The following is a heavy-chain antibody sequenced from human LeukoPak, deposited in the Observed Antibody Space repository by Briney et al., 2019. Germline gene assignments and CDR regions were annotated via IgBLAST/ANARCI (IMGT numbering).Heavy chain of an antibody. Sequence: GASLRLSCAASGFTFSSYSMNWVRQAPGKGLEWVSSISSSSSYIYYADSVKGRFTISRDNAKNSLYLQMNSLRAEDTAVYYCARVYEYSSSWYQSYYYMDVWGKGTTVTVSS. CDR1: GFTFSSYS. V-gene: IGHV3-21*01. D-gene: IGHD6-13*01. CDR2: ISSSSSYI. CDR3: ARVYEYSSSWYQSYYYMDV. J-gene: IGHJ6*03.